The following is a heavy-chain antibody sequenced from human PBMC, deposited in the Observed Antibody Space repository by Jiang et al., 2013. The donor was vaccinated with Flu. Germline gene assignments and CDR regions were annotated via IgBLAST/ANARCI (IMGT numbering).Heavy chain of an antibody. D-gene: IGHD1-26*01. CDR2: IYHSGST. V-gene: IGHV4-4*02. CDR3: ARCGIYYYYGMDV. CDR1: GGSISSSNW. J-gene: IGHJ6*04. Sequence: GSGLVKPSGTLSLTCAVSGGSISSSNWWSWVRQPPGKGLEWIGEIYHSGSTNYNPSLKSRVTISVDKSKNQFSLKLSSVTAADTAVYYCARCGIYYYYGMDVWGKGTTVTVSS.